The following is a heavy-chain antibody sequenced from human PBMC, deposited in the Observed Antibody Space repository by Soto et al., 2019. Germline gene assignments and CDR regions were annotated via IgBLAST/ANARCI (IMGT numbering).Heavy chain of an antibody. D-gene: IGHD6-19*01. CDR1: GGSISSGDYY. CDR2: IYYSGTT. CDR3: ARVSSGWYRIDP. J-gene: IGHJ5*02. Sequence: QVQLRESGPGLVKPSQTVSLTCTVSGGSISSGDYYWSWIRQPPGKGLEWIANIYYSGTTYYNSSLESRITMSVDTSKNQFSLKLNSVTAADTAVYYCARVSSGWYRIDPWGQGILVTVSS. V-gene: IGHV4-30-4*01.